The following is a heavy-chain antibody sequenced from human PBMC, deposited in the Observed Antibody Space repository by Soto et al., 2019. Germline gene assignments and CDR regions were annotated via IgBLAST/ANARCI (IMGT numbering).Heavy chain of an antibody. D-gene: IGHD3-22*01. V-gene: IGHV1-69*13. CDR3: ARSVYYCDGSGSFSATDV. Sequence: GASVKVSCKASGGTFSSYAISWVRQAPGQGLEWMGGIIPIFGTANYAQKFQGRVTITADESTSTAYMELSSLRSEDTAVYYCARSVYYCDGSGSFSATDVWGQGTTVTVSS. CDR1: GGTFSSYA. J-gene: IGHJ6*02. CDR2: IIPIFGTA.